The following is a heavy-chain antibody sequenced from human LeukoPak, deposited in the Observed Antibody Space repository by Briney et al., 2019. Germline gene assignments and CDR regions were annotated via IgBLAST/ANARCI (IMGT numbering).Heavy chain of an antibody. Sequence: SETLSLTCTVSGGSISSYYWSWIRQPPGKGLEWIGYIYYTGNTNYNPSLKSRVTISVDTSKNQFSLNLSSVTAADTAIYYCARLGGATSPFGYWGQGTLVAVSS. CDR1: GGSISSYY. CDR3: ARLGGATSPFGY. D-gene: IGHD1-26*01. CDR2: IYYTGNT. V-gene: IGHV4-59*08. J-gene: IGHJ4*02.